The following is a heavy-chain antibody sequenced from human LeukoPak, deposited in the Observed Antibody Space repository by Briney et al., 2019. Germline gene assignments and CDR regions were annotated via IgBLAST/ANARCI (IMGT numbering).Heavy chain of an antibody. J-gene: IGHJ3*02. Sequence: GGSLRLSCAASGFTFSNYAMHWVRQAPGKGLEWVAVISYDGTNKYYADSVKGRFTISRDNSKNAMYLQMNSLRAEDTAMYYCARAPMSYDSSGFGGAFDIWGQGTMVTVSS. V-gene: IGHV3-30-3*01. CDR2: ISYDGTNK. CDR3: ARAPMSYDSSGFGGAFDI. CDR1: GFTFSNYA. D-gene: IGHD3-22*01.